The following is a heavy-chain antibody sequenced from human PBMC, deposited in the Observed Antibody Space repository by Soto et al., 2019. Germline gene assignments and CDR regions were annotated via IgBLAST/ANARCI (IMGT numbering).Heavy chain of an antibody. J-gene: IGHJ4*02. CDR1: GYTFTGYA. Sequence: ASVKVSCKASGYTFTGYAMHWVRQAPGQRLEWMGWINAGNGNTKYSQKFQGRVTITRDTSASTAYMELSSLRSEDTAVYYCARAVAVAADFDYWGQETLVTVS. D-gene: IGHD6-19*01. CDR2: INAGNGNT. CDR3: ARAVAVAADFDY. V-gene: IGHV1-3*01.